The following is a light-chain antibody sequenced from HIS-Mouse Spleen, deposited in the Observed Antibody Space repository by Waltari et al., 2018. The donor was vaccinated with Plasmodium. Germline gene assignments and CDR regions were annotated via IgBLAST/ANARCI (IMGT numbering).Light chain of an antibody. CDR1: SSDVGSYNL. CDR3: CSYAGSSTLV. Sequence: QSALTQPASVSGSPGQSITISCTGTSSDVGSYNLVSWYQQHPGKAPKLRIYEGSKRTSGVVNRFSGSKSGNTASLTISGLQAEDEADYYCCSYAGSSTLVFGGGTKLTVL. V-gene: IGLV2-23*01. CDR2: EGS. J-gene: IGLJ2*01.